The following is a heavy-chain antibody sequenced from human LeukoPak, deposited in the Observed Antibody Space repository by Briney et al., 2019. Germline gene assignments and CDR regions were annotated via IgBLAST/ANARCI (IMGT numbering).Heavy chain of an antibody. CDR1: GFTFSSYG. CDR3: ATLLQGDGMDV. J-gene: IGHJ6*04. CDR2: IWYDGSNT. Sequence: GRSLSLSCAASGFTFSSYGRHWVRQAQGKGLEWVAVIWYDGSNTYYADSVKGRFTISRDNSKNTLYLQMNSLRAEDTAIYYCATLLQGDGMDVWGKGTTVTVSS. D-gene: IGHD4-11*01. V-gene: IGHV3-33*01.